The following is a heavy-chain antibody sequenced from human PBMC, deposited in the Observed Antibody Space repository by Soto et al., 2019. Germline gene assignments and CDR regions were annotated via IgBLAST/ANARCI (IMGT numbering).Heavy chain of an antibody. V-gene: IGHV1-3*01. CDR1: GYSFKNYA. CDR3: ARDDRSVSGVVTLDH. J-gene: IGHJ4*02. D-gene: IGHD3-3*01. CDR2: TNEGSGNT. Sequence: ASVKVSCKATGYSFKNYAVHWVRQAPGQRLEWMGFTNEGSGNTRFSQKFQGRISITRDTSAGTVYLDLSSLTSEDTAIYYCARDDRSVSGVVTLDHWGPGTLVTVSS.